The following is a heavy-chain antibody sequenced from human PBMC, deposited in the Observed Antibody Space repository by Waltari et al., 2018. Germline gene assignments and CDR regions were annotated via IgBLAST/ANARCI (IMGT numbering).Heavy chain of an antibody. D-gene: IGHD2-15*01. CDR3: ARWDTPGRYFGD. Sequence: QVQLQESGPGLMKPSETLSLTCSVPGGSTTSYFWHCNRQPRGKGLEWIGYIRHTGDIKCNPSLKSRVTMSVDTSRDQISLRLTSVTAADTAVYYGARWDTPGRYFGDWGQGTPVTVSS. CDR1: GGSTTSYF. CDR2: IRHTGDI. J-gene: IGHJ4*02. V-gene: IGHV4-59*08.